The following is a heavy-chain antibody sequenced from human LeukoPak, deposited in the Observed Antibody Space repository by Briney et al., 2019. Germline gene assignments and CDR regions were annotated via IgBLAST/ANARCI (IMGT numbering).Heavy chain of an antibody. CDR3: ARAGVQLWPHAGYYFDY. V-gene: IGHV1-69*13. CDR2: IIPIFGTA. J-gene: IGHJ4*02. CDR1: GGTFSSYA. D-gene: IGHD5-18*01. Sequence: ASVKVSCKASGGTFSSYAISWVRQAPGQGLEWMGGIIPIFGTANYAQKFQGRVTITADESTSTAYMKLSSLRSEDTAVYYCARAGVQLWPHAGYYFDYWGQGTLVTVSS.